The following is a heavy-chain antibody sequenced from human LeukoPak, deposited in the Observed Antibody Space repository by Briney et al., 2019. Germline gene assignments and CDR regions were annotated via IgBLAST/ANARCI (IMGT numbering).Heavy chain of an antibody. CDR1: GFTFSSYE. Sequence: GGSLRLSRAASGFTFSSYEMNWVRQAPGKGLEWVSYIRSSGRSTYYADSVKGRFTISRDNAKSSLYLQMNSLRAEDTAIYYCARGSGDYGGNYQTFDYWGQGTLVTVSS. V-gene: IGHV3-48*03. CDR3: ARGSGDYGGNYQTFDY. J-gene: IGHJ4*02. D-gene: IGHD4-23*01. CDR2: IRSSGRST.